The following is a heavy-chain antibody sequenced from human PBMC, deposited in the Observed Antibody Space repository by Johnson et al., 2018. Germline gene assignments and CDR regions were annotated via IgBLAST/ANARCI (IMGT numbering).Heavy chain of an antibody. J-gene: IGHJ6*03. Sequence: QVQLVESGGGLVKPGGSLRLSCAASGFTFSDYYMSWIRQAPGKGLEWVSYISASDSTIYYADSVQGRVLLSRDNAKNSLYLQMNSLRAEDTGVYYCARVMEGPTGIIDYYYYYMDVWGKGTTVTVSS. CDR3: ARVMEGPTGIIDYYYYYMDV. CDR1: GFTFSDYY. V-gene: IGHV3-11*04. CDR2: ISASDSTI. D-gene: IGHD3-10*01.